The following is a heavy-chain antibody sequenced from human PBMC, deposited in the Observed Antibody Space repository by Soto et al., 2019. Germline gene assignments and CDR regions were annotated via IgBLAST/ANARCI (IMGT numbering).Heavy chain of an antibody. Sequence: SVKVSCKASGYTFTSYGISWVREAPGQGREWMGWISDYNGNKNYAQKLQGRVTMTTDPSTSTAYMELRSLRSDDTAVYYCAREEGVYYHDSSGYSPDWGQGTLLTVFS. D-gene: IGHD3-22*01. CDR2: ISDYNGNK. V-gene: IGHV1-18*01. CDR3: AREEGVYYHDSSGYSPD. CDR1: GYTFTSYG. J-gene: IGHJ4*02.